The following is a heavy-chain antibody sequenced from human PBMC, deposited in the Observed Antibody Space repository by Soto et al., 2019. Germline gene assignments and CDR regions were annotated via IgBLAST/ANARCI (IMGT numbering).Heavy chain of an antibody. CDR1: GGTFSSYA. Sequence: SVKVSCKASGGTFSSYAISWVRQAPGQGLEWMGGIIPIFGTANYAQKFQGRVTITADESTSTAYMELSSLRSEDTAVYYCARDNQWSPGINNYYYGMDAWGQETTVTVSS. CDR2: IIPIFGTA. CDR3: ARDNQWSPGINNYYYGMDA. D-gene: IGHD3-10*01. V-gene: IGHV1-69*13. J-gene: IGHJ6*02.